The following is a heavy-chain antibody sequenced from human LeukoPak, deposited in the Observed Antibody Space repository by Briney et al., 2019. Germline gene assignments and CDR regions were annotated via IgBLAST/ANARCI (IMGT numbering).Heavy chain of an antibody. V-gene: IGHV1-8*01. D-gene: IGHD4-23*01. J-gene: IGHJ6*03. CDR1: GYTFTSYD. Sequence: ASVKVSCKASGYTFTSYDINWVRQATAQGLEWMGWMNPNSGNTGYAQKFQGRATMNRNSPISTAYMELISLRSEDTAVYYCARGLGGRARGHSTSPGAHNYYYYMDVWGKGTTVSV. CDR3: ARGLGGRARGHSTSPGAHNYYYYMDV. CDR2: MNPNSGNT.